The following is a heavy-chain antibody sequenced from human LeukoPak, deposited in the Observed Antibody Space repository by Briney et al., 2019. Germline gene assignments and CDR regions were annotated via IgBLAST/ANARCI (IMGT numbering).Heavy chain of an antibody. D-gene: IGHD3-22*01. CDR3: ARALITVYYYYYGMDV. CDR2: INHSGST. J-gene: IGHJ6*02. CDR1: GGSFSGYY. Sequence: SETLSLTCAVYGGSFSGYYWSWIRQPPGKGLEWIGEINHSGSTNYNPSLKSRVTISVDTSKNQFSLKLSSVTAADTAVYYCARALITVYYYYYGMDVWGQGTTVTVSS. V-gene: IGHV4-34*01.